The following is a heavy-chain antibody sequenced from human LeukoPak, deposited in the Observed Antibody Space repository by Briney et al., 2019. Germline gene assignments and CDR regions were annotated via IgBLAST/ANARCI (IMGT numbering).Heavy chain of an antibody. V-gene: IGHV1-69*13. CDR3: ARRVAVRREYYYYYVDV. CDR1: GGTFSSYA. Sequence: SVKVSCKASGGTFSSYAISWVRQAPGQGLEWMGGIIPIFGTANYAQKFQGRVTITADESTSTAYMELSSLRSDDTAVYYCARRVAVRREYYYYYVDVWGKGTTVTVSS. J-gene: IGHJ6*03. D-gene: IGHD2-15*01. CDR2: IIPIFGTA.